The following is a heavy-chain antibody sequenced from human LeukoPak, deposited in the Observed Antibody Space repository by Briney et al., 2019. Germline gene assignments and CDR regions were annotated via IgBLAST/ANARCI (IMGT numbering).Heavy chain of an antibody. CDR3: ARKYCSRTSCYYYYGMDV. J-gene: IGHJ6*02. Sequence: ASVKVSCKASGYTFTSYDINWVRQAAGQGLEWMGWMNPNSGNTGYAQKFQGRVTITRNTSISTAYMELSSLRSDDTAVYYCARKYCSRTSCYYYYGMDVWGQGTTVTVSS. D-gene: IGHD2-2*01. CDR2: MNPNSGNT. CDR1: GYTFTSYD. V-gene: IGHV1-8*01.